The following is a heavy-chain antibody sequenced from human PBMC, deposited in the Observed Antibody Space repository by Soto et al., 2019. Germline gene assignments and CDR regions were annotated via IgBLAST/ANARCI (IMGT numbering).Heavy chain of an antibody. Sequence: GGSLRLSCAASGFTFSSYSMNWVRQAPGKGLEWVSYISSSSSTIYYADSVKGRFTISRDNAKNSLYLQMNSLRDEDTAVYYCARDLKELPDIMYYFDYWGQGTLVTVSS. CDR3: ARDLKELPDIMYYFDY. J-gene: IGHJ4*02. D-gene: IGHD1-26*01. V-gene: IGHV3-48*02. CDR2: ISSSSSTI. CDR1: GFTFSSYS.